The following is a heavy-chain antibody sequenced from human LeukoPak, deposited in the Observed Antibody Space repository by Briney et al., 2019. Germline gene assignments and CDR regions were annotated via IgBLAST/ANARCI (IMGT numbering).Heavy chain of an antibody. Sequence: ASVKVSCKASGYTFTGYYMHWVRQAPGQGLEWMGWINPNSGGTNYAQKFQGRVTMTRDTSISTAYMELSRLRSDDTAVYYCARDGGGDYKGPFDYGGQEPLVTVSS. CDR2: INPNSGGT. CDR3: ARDGGGDYKGPFDY. CDR1: GYTFTGYY. J-gene: IGHJ4*02. D-gene: IGHD4-17*01. V-gene: IGHV1-2*02.